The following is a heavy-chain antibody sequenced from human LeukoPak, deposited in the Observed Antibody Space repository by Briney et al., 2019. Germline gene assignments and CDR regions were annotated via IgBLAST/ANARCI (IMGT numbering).Heavy chain of an antibody. CDR2: IQQDGSDK. D-gene: IGHD2-2*01. Sequence: GGSLRLSCAASGFTFSTYWMSWVRQAPGKGLEWVANIQQDGSDKFYVDSVKGRFTISRDNAKNSMYLQMNSLRAEDTAVYYCARVLPVASRDYWGQGTLVTVSS. CDR3: ARVLPVASRDY. CDR1: GFTFSTYW. V-gene: IGHV3-7*01. J-gene: IGHJ4*02.